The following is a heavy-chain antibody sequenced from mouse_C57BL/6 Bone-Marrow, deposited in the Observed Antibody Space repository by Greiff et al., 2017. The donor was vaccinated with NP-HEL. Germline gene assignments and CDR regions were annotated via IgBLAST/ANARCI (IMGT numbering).Heavy chain of an antibody. D-gene: IGHD2-1*01. CDR2: IRSKSNNYAT. J-gene: IGHJ4*01. CDR3: VRQRAHGNYGGAAMDY. CDR1: GFSFNTYA. Sequence: EVKLVESGGGLVQPKGSLKLSCAASGFSFNTYAMNWVRQAPGKGLEWVARIRSKSNNYATYYADSVKDRCTISRDDSESMLYLQMNNLKTEDTATYYRVRQRAHGNYGGAAMDYRGQGTAVTVSS. V-gene: IGHV10-1*01.